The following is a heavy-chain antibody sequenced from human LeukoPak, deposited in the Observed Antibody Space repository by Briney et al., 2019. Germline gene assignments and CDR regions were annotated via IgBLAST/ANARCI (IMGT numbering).Heavy chain of an antibody. CDR2: ISYDGSNK. J-gene: IGHJ3*02. V-gene: IGHV3-30*04. CDR1: GFTFSSYA. Sequence: GGSLRLSCAASGFTFSSYAMHWVRQAPGKGLEWVAVISYDGSNKYYADSVKGRFTIARDNSKNTLYLQMKSLRAEDTAVYYCAREGPLRYFDWLLSADAFDIWGQGTMVTVSS. D-gene: IGHD3-9*01. CDR3: AREGPLRYFDWLLSADAFDI.